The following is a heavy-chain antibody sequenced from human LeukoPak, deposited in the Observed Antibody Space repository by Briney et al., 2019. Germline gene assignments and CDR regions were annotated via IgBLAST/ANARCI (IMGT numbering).Heavy chain of an antibody. CDR2: INPNSGGT. CDR3: ARAARIVVVPAALFY. V-gene: IGHV1-2*06. J-gene: IGHJ4*02. Sequence: ASVKVSCKASGYTFTSYGISWVRQAPGQGLEWMGRINPNSGGTNYAQKFQGRVTMTRDTSISTAYMELSRLRSDDTAVYYCARAARIVVVPAALFYWGQGTLVTVCS. D-gene: IGHD2-2*01. CDR1: GYTFTSYG.